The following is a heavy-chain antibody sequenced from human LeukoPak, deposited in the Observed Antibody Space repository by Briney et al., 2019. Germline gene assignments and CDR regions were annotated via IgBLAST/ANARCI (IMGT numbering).Heavy chain of an antibody. V-gene: IGHV5-51*01. CDR2: IYPGDSDT. CDR3: ARRAYSRGWRIYWYFDL. D-gene: IGHD6-19*01. Sequence: GESLKVSCQASGYTFTNYWVGWVRQMPGKGLEWMGIIYPGDSDTRYSPSFQGQVTISADKSISVAYLQWTTLNASDTALYCCARRAYSRGWRIYWYFDLWGRGTLVTVSS. CDR1: GYTFTNYW. J-gene: IGHJ2*01.